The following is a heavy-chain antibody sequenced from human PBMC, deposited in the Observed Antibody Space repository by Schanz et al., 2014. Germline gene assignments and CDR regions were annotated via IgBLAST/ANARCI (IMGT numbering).Heavy chain of an antibody. Sequence: VQLVESGGDLVQPGGSLRLSCSASGFTFSTFAMHWVRQAPGKGLEYISAISNNGDSTYYADSVKGRFTISRDNSKNTVQLQMNSLRAEDTAVYYCAKQHIVRGVIYLNWFDSWGQGTLVTVSS. J-gene: IGHJ5*01. V-gene: IGHV3-64*04. CDR1: GFTFSTFA. CDR3: AKQHIVRGVIYLNWFDS. CDR2: ISNNGDST. D-gene: IGHD3-10*01.